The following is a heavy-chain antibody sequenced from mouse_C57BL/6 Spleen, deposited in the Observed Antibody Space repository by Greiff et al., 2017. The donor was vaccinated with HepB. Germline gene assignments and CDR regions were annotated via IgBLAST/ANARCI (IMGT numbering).Heavy chain of an antibody. D-gene: IGHD1-1*01. CDR2: IDPEDGEI. J-gene: IGHJ2*01. V-gene: IGHV14-2*01. CDR3: AKGSSDY. CDR1: GFNIKDYY. Sequence: EVQLQQSGAELVKPGASVKLSCTASGFNIKDYYMHWVKQRTEQGLEWIGRIDPEDGEIKYAPKFQGKATITADTSSNTAYLQLSSLTSEDTAVYYCAKGSSDYWGQGTTLTVSS.